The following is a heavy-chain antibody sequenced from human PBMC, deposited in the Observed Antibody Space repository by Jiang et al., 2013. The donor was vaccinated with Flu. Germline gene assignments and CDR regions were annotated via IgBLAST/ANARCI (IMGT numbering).Heavy chain of an antibody. CDR3: ARTADPRHYYFDY. V-gene: IGHV6-1*01. CDR2: TYYRSKWYN. Sequence: SQTLSLTCAISGDSVSSNSAAWDWIRQSPSRGLEWLGRTYYRSKWYNDYAVSVKSRIIINPDTPKNQFSLQLNSVTPEDTAVYYCARTADPRHYYFDYWGQGILVTVSS. D-gene: IGHD2-21*02. J-gene: IGHJ4*02. CDR1: GDSVSSNSAA.